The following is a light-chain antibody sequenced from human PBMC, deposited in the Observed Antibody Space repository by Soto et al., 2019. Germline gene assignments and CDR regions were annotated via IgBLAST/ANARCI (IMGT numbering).Light chain of an antibody. Sequence: EIVLTQSPATLSLSPGERATLSCRASQSVSSYLAWYQQKHGQAPRLLIYDASNRATGIPARFSGSGSGTDFTLTISSLEPEDFPVYYCQQRSNWPRTFGQGTKVDIK. CDR1: QSVSSY. J-gene: IGKJ1*01. V-gene: IGKV3-11*01. CDR2: DAS. CDR3: QQRSNWPRT.